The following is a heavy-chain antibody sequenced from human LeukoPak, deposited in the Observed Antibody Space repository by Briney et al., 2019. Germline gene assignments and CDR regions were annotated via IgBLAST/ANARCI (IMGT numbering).Heavy chain of an antibody. CDR3: ARTTSGTLNFDY. D-gene: IGHD1-26*01. CDR1: GGTFSSYA. J-gene: IGHJ4*02. Sequence: SVKVSCKASGGTFSSYAISWVRQAPGQGLEWMGGIIPIFGTANYAQKFQGRVTITRDASASTAYIELKSLRSEDTAVYYCARTTSGTLNFDYWGQGTLVTVSS. V-gene: IGHV1-69*05. CDR2: IIPIFGTA.